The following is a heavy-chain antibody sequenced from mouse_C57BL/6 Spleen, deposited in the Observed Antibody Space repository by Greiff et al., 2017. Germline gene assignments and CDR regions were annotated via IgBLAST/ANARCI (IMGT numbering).Heavy chain of an antibody. V-gene: IGHV1-18*01. CDR2: INPNTGGT. J-gene: IGHJ1*03. Sequence: VQLKESGPELVKPGASVKIPCKASGYTFTDYNMDWVKQSHGKSLEWIGDINPNTGGTIYNQKFKGKATLTVDKASSTAYMELRSLTSEDTAVYYCARVYGNYGYFDVWGTGTTVTVSS. CDR3: ARVYGNYGYFDV. CDR1: GYTFTDYN. D-gene: IGHD2-1*01.